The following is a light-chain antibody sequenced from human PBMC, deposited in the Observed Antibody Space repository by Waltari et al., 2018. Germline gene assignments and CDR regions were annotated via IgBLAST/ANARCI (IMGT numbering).Light chain of an antibody. CDR1: QPLYNS. Sequence: IQLTQSPSSLSASVGDRVTLTCRASQPLYNSLAWYQQKPGKAPKLLLYAASRLEIGVPSRFSGSGSGTDYTLTINSLQPEDFATYYCPEYYSVREGLTFGPGTKVEIK. J-gene: IGKJ3*01. V-gene: IGKV1-NL1*01. CDR3: PEYYSVREGLT. CDR2: AAS.